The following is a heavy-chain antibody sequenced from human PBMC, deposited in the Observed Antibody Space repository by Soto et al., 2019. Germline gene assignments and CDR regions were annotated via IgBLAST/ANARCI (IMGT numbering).Heavy chain of an antibody. V-gene: IGHV3-23*01. CDR3: AKVSGIWFMSDWFDP. Sequence: PGGSLRLSCAASGFTFSSYAMSWVRQAPGKGLEWVSAISGSGGSTYYADSVKGRFTISRDNSKNTLYLQMNSLRAEDTAVYYCAKVSGIWFMSDWFDPWGQGTLVTVSS. CDR1: GFTFSSYA. CDR2: ISGSGGST. D-gene: IGHD3-10*01. J-gene: IGHJ5*02.